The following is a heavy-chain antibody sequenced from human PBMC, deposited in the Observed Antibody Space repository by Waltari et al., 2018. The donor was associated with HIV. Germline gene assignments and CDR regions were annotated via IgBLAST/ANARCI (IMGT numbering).Heavy chain of an antibody. Sequence: QMQLVQSGAEVKKTGSSVKVSCKASGSTFTYRYLPWVRQAPGQALEWMGWITPFNGNTNYAQKFQDRVTITRDRSMSTAYMELSSLRFEDTAMYYCARSRDYGSGKDYDMDVWGQGTTVTVSS. CDR1: GSTFTYRY. CDR3: ARSRDYGSGKDYDMDV. CDR2: ITPFNGNT. D-gene: IGHD3-10*01. J-gene: IGHJ6*02. V-gene: IGHV1-45*02.